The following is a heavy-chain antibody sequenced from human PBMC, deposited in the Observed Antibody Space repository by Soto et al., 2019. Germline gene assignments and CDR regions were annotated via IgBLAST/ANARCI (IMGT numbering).Heavy chain of an antibody. CDR2: IYHSGST. V-gene: IGHV4-30-2*01. CDR1: GGSISSGGYS. J-gene: IGHJ4*02. Sequence: QLQLQESGSGLVKPSQTLSLTCAVSGGSISSGGYSWSWIRQPPGKGLEWIGYIYHSGSTYYNPSLKSRVTISVDRSKIQFSLKLSSVTAADTAVYYCARGTTTVSTVVFDYWGQGTLFTVSS. D-gene: IGHD4-17*01. CDR3: ARGTTTVSTVVFDY.